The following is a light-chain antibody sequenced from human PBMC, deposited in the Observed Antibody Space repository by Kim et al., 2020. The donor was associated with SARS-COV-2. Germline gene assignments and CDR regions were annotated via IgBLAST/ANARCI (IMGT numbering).Light chain of an antibody. CDR1: QSVLYSSNNKNF. V-gene: IGKV4-1*01. J-gene: IGKJ4*01. CDR3: QQFYSTPLT. Sequence: ATINCKSSQSVLYSSNNKNFLAWYQQKPGQPPKLLIYWASTRESGVPDRFSGSGSGTDFTLTISSLQAEDVAVYYCQQFYSTPLTFGGGTKVDIK. CDR2: WAS.